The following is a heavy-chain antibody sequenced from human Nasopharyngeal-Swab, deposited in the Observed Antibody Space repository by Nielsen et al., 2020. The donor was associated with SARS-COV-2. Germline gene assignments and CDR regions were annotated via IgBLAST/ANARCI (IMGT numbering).Heavy chain of an antibody. D-gene: IGHD3-16*01. CDR2: INHSGST. J-gene: IGHJ4*02. CDR3: ARGTGGRGFDY. Sequence: WILQPPGKGLEWIGEINHSGSTNYNPSLKSRVTISVDTSKNQFSLKLSSVTAADTAVYYCARGTGGRGFDYWGQGTLVTVSS. V-gene: IGHV4-34*01.